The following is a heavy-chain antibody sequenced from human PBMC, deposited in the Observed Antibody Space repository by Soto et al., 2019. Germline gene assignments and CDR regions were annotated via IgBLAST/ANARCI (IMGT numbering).Heavy chain of an antibody. CDR1: GGTFSSYA. V-gene: IGHV1-69*13. D-gene: IGHD6-13*01. CDR3: ARDLGLYSSSRTKENWFDP. Sequence: ASVKVSCKASGGTFSSYAISWVRQAPGQGLEWMGGIIPIFGTANYAQKFQGRVTITADESTSTAYMELSSLRSEDTAVYYCARDLGLYSSSRTKENWFDPWGQGTLVTVSS. CDR2: IIPIFGTA. J-gene: IGHJ5*02.